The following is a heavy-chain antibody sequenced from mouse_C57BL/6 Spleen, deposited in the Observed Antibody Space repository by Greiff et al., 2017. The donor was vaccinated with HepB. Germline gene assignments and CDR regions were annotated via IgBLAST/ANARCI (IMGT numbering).Heavy chain of an antibody. Sequence: EVQGVESGGGLVKPGGSLKLSCAASGFTFSDYGMHWVRQAPEKGLEWVAYISSGSSTIYYADTVKGRFTISRDNAKNTLFLQMTSLRSEDTAMYYCARRIYYDPYYAMDYWGQGTSVTVSS. CDR3: ARRIYYDPYYAMDY. J-gene: IGHJ4*01. D-gene: IGHD2-4*01. CDR2: ISSGSSTI. CDR1: GFTFSDYG. V-gene: IGHV5-17*01.